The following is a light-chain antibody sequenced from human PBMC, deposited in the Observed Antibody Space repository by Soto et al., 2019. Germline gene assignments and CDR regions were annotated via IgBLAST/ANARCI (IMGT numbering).Light chain of an antibody. CDR1: SSDVGYYIF. Sequence: QSALTQPASVSGSPGQSITISCTGSSSDVGYYIFVSWYQQHPGKAPKLMIYDVNNRPSGVSNRFSGSKSGNTASLTISGLQAEDEADYYCCSYTSSNTLEVFGVGTKLTVL. V-gene: IGLV2-14*01. J-gene: IGLJ1*01. CDR3: CSYTSSNTLEV. CDR2: DVN.